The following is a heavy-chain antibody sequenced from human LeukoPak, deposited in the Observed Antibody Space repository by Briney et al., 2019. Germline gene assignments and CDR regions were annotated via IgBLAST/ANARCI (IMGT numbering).Heavy chain of an antibody. J-gene: IGHJ3*02. CDR1: GFTFSSYS. V-gene: IGHV3-21*01. Sequence: PGGFLRLSCAASGFTFSSYSMNWVRQAPGKGLEWVSSISSSSSYIYYADSVKGRFTISRDNAKNSLYLQMNSLRAEDTAVYYCARGREGYDILTGYYRDAFDIWGQGTMVTVSS. D-gene: IGHD3-9*01. CDR2: ISSSSSYI. CDR3: ARGREGYDILTGYYRDAFDI.